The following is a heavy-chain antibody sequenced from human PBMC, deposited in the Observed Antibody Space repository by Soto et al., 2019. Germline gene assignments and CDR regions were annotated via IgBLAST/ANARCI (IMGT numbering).Heavy chain of an antibody. CDR2: IKTKTDGGTT. Sequence: EVQLVESGGGLVKPGGSLSLSCAASGFTFSNAWMSWVRQAPGKGPEWVGRIKTKTDGGTTDYAAPVKGRFTRSRDDSKNTLYLQMNSLKTAETAVYYCSTGIVRGVLWGQGTLVTVS. J-gene: IGHJ1*01. CDR3: STGIVRGVL. V-gene: IGHV3-15*01. CDR1: GFTFSNAW. D-gene: IGHD3-10*01.